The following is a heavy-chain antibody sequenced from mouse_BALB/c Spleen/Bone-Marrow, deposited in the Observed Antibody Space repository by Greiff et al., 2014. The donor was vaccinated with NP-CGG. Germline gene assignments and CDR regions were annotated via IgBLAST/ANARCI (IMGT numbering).Heavy chain of an antibody. CDR1: GFNIKDTY. Sequence: VQLQQSGAELVKPGASVKLSCTASGFNIKDTYMHWVKQRPEQGLEWIGRIDPANGNTKYDPKFQGKATITADTSSNTANLQLSSLTSEDTAVYYCASYRYAWYFDVWGAGTTVTVSS. CDR2: IDPANGNT. V-gene: IGHV14-3*02. CDR3: ASYRYAWYFDV. J-gene: IGHJ1*01. D-gene: IGHD2-14*01.